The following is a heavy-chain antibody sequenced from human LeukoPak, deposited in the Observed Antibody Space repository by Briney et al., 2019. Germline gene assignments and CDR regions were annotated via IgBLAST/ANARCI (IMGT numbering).Heavy chain of an antibody. J-gene: IGHJ3*02. D-gene: IGHD3-22*01. Sequence: TPSETLSPTCTVSGGSISSYYWSWIRQPPGKGLEWIGYIYYSGSTNYNPSLKSRVTISVDTSKNQFSLKLSSVTAADTAVYYCARVGYYDSSGYDAFDIWGQGTMVTVSS. V-gene: IGHV4-59*01. CDR2: IYYSGST. CDR3: ARVGYYDSSGYDAFDI. CDR1: GGSISSYY.